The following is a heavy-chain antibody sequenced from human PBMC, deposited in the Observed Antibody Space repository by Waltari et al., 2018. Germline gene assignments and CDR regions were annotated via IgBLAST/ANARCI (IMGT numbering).Heavy chain of an antibody. CDR1: GFSFTSYW. CDR3: ARREYYYDSSGYWGFDY. J-gene: IGHJ4*02. V-gene: IGHV5-51*03. CDR2: IYPGDSDT. D-gene: IGHD3-22*01. Sequence: EVQLVQSGAEVKKPGESLKISCKGSGFSFTSYWIGWVRQMPGKGLEWRGSIYPGDSDTRYSPSFQGQVTISADKSISTAYLQWSSLKASDTAMYYCARREYYYDSSGYWGFDYWGQGTLVTVSS.